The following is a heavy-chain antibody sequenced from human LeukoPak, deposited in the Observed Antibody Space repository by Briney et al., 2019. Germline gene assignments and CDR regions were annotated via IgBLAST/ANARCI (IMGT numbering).Heavy chain of an antibody. J-gene: IGHJ4*02. D-gene: IGHD5-18*01. Sequence: GASLRLSCAASGFTFSGYAMSWVRQAPGKGLEWVSAISGSGGSTYYADSVKGRFTISRDNSKNTLYLQMNSLRAEDTAVYYCANPRGYSYGADYWGQGTLVTVSS. V-gene: IGHV3-23*01. CDR1: GFTFSGYA. CDR3: ANPRGYSYGADY. CDR2: ISGSGGST.